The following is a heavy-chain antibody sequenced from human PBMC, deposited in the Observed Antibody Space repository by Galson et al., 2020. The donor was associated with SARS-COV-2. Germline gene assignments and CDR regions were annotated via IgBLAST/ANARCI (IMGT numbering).Heavy chain of an antibody. V-gene: IGHV1-18*01. CDR2: ISGHKSNT. J-gene: IGHJ6*02. CDR1: GYTFTSYG. Sequence: ASVKVYCKASGYTFTSYGITWARQAPGQGLEWMGWISGHKSNTNYGQKFQGRVSMTTGTSSNTGYLELRSLRSDDTGVYYCTRDRGAVTGTTDYYYYGMDVWGQGTTVTVSS. CDR3: TRDRGAVTGTTDYYYYGMDV. D-gene: IGHD1-20*01.